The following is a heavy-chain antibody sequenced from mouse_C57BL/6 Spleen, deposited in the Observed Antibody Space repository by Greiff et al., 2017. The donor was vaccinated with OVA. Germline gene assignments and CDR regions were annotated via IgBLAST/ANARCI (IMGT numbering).Heavy chain of an antibody. V-gene: IGHV1-15*01. Sequence: QVQLKESGAELVRPGASVTLSCKASGYTFTDYGMHWVKQTPVHGLEWIGVIDPGSGGTAYNEKFKGKAILTADKSSSTSYMELRSLTSEASAVYCCTPVLAWFAYWGQGTLVTVSA. CDR3: TPVLAWFAY. CDR1: GYTFTDYG. CDR2: IDPGSGGT. J-gene: IGHJ3*01.